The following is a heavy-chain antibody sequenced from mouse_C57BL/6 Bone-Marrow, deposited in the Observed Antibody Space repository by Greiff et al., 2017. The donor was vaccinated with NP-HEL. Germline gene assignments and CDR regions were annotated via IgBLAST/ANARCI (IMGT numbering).Heavy chain of an antibody. V-gene: IGHV1-55*01. J-gene: IGHJ4*01. CDR1: GYTFTSYW. CDR2: IYPGSGST. Sequence: QVQLKQPGAELVKPGASVKMSCKASGYTFTSYWITWVKQRPGQGLEWIGDIYPGSGSTNYNEKFKSKATLTVDTSSSTAYMQLSSLTSEDSAVFYGERDGISYYYARDYGGQGTSVTVSA. CDR3: ERDGISYYYARDY. D-gene: IGHD1-1*01.